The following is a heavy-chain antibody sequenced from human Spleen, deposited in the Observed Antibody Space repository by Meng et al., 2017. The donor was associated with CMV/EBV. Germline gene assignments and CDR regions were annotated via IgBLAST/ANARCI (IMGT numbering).Heavy chain of an antibody. Sequence: ASGFTFSSDVMRWVRQAPGKGLEWVSGIRDSCGSTYYADSVKGRFTISRDNSKNTLYLQMHSLRAEDTAVYYCAKGEVGATNSYFDYWGQGTLVTVSS. V-gene: IGHV3-23*01. CDR2: IRDSCGST. CDR1: GFTFSSDV. CDR3: AKGEVGATNSYFDY. J-gene: IGHJ4*02. D-gene: IGHD1-26*01.